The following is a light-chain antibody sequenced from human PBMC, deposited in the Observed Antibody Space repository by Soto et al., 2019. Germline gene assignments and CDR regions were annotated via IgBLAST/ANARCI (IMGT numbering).Light chain of an antibody. V-gene: IGKV3-20*01. CDR3: QHYGYPQWT. Sequence: EIVLTQSPGTLSLSPGERATLSCRASQSGRDMYLAWYQQKSGQPPRLLIYGVSSRAYGIPDRFSGSGSGTDFTLTISRLEPEDFAVYYCQHYGYPQWTFGQGTKVDIK. CDR2: GVS. J-gene: IGKJ1*01. CDR1: QSGRDMY.